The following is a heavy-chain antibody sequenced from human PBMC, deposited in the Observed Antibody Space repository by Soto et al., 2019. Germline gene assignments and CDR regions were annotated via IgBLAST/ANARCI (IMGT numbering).Heavy chain of an antibody. CDR1: GFTFSSYA. CDR3: AKGVSQYTPLALFDY. CDR2: ISGSDGRT. D-gene: IGHD5-18*01. V-gene: IGHV3-23*01. Sequence: GGSLRLSCAASGFTFSSYAMSWVRQAPGKGLEWVSTISGSDGRTYSTDSVKGRFTISRDNSRNTAYVQMNSLRVEDTAVYYCAKGVSQYTPLALFDYWGRGTLVTVSS. J-gene: IGHJ4*02.